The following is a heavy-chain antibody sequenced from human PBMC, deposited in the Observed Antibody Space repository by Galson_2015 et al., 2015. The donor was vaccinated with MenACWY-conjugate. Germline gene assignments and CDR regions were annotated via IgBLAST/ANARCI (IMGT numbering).Heavy chain of an antibody. J-gene: IGHJ4*02. CDR1: GFTVSSQY. CDR2: IYKDGRI. V-gene: IGHV3-53*01. D-gene: IGHD1-14*01. Sequence: SLRLSCAASGFTVSSQYMSWVRQAPGKGLECVSVIYKDGRIYYADSVKGRFTISRDVSTNTLYLQMNSLRAEDTALYYCARDGPERALSDWGLGTLVTVSS. CDR3: ARDGPERALSD.